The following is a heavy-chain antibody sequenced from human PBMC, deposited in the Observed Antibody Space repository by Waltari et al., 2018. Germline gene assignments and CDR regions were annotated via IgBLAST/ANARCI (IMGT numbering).Heavy chain of an antibody. CDR1: GGSISSYY. V-gene: IGHV4-59*01. Sequence: QVQLQESGPGLVKPSETLSLTCTVSGGSISSYYWSWIRQPPGKGLEWNRYIYYCGSTNYSPSLKSRVTISVDTAKNQFSLKLSPVTAAYTTVYYCARAAGFGAFDYWGQGTLVTVSS. CDR2: IYYCGST. J-gene: IGHJ4*02. CDR3: ARAAGFGAFDY. D-gene: IGHD3-10*01.